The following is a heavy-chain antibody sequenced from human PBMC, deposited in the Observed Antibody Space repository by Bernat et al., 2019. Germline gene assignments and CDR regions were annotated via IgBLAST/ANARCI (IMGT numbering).Heavy chain of an antibody. CDR1: GFTFSSYG. V-gene: IGHV3-33*06. CDR2: IWYDGSDK. Sequence: QVQLVESGGGVVQPGRSLRLSCAASGFTFSSYGMHWVRQAPGKGLEWVAVIWYDGSDKYYADSVKGRFTISRDNSKNTLYLQMNSLRVEDTAVYYCAKERGYGPFDYWGQGTLVTVSS. D-gene: IGHD4-17*01. J-gene: IGHJ4*02. CDR3: AKERGYGPFDY.